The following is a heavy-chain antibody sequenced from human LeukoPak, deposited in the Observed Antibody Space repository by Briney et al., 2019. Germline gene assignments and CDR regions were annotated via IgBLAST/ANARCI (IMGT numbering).Heavy chain of an antibody. V-gene: IGHV1-46*01. CDR3: ARKLGGCTSGSCYSSFDF. CDR2: INPSGGST. Sequence: GASVKVSCKASAYAFTNYYIHWVRQAPGQGLDWMGIINPSGGSTTYAQTFQGRVTMTRDTSTSTVYMELSNLRSEDTAVYYCARKLGGCTSGSCYSSFDFWGQGTLVTVSS. J-gene: IGHJ4*02. D-gene: IGHD2-15*01. CDR1: AYAFTNYY.